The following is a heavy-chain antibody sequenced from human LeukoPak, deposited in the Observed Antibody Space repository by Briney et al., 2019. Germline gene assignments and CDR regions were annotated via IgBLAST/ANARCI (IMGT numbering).Heavy chain of an antibody. J-gene: IGHJ3*02. CDR3: VKNDFPKIIIVGGLDI. CDR1: GFTFSEYA. D-gene: IGHD1-26*01. V-gene: IGHV3-23*01. Sequence: GGSLRLSCAASGFTFSEYAMTWVRQAPGKGLEWVSTISRRSIGTAYYADSVKDRFTISRDNSKNTLYLQMNSLRAEDTAVYYRVKNDFPKIIIVGGLDIWGQGTMVTVSS. CDR2: ISRRSIGTA.